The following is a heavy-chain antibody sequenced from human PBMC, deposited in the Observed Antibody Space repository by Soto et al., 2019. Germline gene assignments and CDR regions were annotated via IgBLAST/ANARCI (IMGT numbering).Heavy chain of an antibody. CDR1: GYTFTTYD. CDR2: MDTNSGST. D-gene: IGHD3-3*01. Sequence: GASVKVSCKASGYTFTTYDISWVRQAPGQGLEWLGWMDTNSGSTSYAQNFQGRITMTRNISRNTAHMELSSLQSEDTAVYYCARERQLDFWRQGLDVWGQGTTVTVSS. J-gene: IGHJ6*02. V-gene: IGHV1-8*01. CDR3: ARERQLDFWRQGLDV.